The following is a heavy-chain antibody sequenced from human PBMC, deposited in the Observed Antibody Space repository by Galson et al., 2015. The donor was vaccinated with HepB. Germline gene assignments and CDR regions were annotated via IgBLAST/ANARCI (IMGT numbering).Heavy chain of an antibody. J-gene: IGHJ4*02. V-gene: IGHV3-48*02. CDR1: GFRFSNHS. CDR3: ATDLPWGDKAFDS. CDR2: ISRSSAIT. D-gene: IGHD2-21*02. Sequence: SLRLSCAASGFRFSNHSINWVRQAPGKGLEWVLYISRSSAITYHADSVQGRFTISRDNAKNTLSLHMNSLRDDDTAVYYCATDLPWGDKAFDSWGQGTLVTVSS.